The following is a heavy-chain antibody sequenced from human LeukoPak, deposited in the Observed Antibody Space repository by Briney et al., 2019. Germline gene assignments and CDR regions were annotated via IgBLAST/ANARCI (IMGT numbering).Heavy chain of an antibody. CDR2: ISYDGSNK. D-gene: IGHD3-22*01. V-gene: IGHV3-30-3*01. Sequence: GGSLRLSCAASGFTFSSYAMHWVRQAPGKGLEWVAVISYDGSNKYYADSVKGRFTISRDNSKNTLYLQMNSLRAEDMAVYYCARESAQSYYYDSSGYYPRYFDYWGQGTLVTVSS. CDR3: ARESAQSYYYDSSGYYPRYFDY. CDR1: GFTFSSYA. J-gene: IGHJ4*02.